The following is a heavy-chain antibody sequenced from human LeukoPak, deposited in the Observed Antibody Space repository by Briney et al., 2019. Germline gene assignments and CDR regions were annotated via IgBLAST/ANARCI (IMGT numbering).Heavy chain of an antibody. CDR2: ISYDGSNK. J-gene: IGHJ4*02. CDR1: GFTFSSYA. Sequence: GGSLRLSCAASGFTFSSYAMHWVRQAPGKGLEWVAVISYDGSNKYYADSVKGRFTISRDNSKNTLYLQMNSLRAEDTAVYYCARGASGSGSYYWGQGTLVTVSS. CDR3: ARGASGSGSYY. V-gene: IGHV3-30-3*01. D-gene: IGHD3-10*01.